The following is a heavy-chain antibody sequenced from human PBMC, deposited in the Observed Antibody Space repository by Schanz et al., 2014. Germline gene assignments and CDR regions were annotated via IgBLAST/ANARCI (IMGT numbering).Heavy chain of an antibody. Sequence: VQLVESGGGVVQPGRSLRLSCAASGFTFSSYSMNWVRQAPGKGLEWLSYIDGKSTTVYYADSVKGRFTVSRDSGQNSLYLQMNSLRAGDTAVYYCARGTDWNLHYWGQGALVTVSS. D-gene: IGHD1-1*01. CDR3: ARGTDWNLHY. J-gene: IGHJ4*02. CDR1: GFTFSSYS. CDR2: IDGKSTTV. V-gene: IGHV3-48*01.